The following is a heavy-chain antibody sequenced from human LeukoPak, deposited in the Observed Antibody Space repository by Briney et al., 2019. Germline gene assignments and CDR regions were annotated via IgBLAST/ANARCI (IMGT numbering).Heavy chain of an antibody. CDR3: AKDVRVGGGGMDV. CDR1: GFAFSSLA. CDR2: ISDSGSLT. D-gene: IGHD1-26*01. J-gene: IGHJ6*02. Sequence: PGGSLRLSCAASGFAFSSLAMGWVRQAPGQGLEWVSVISDSGSLTYYADSVKGRFTISRDNSKNTLFLQMNSLRAEDTAVYYCAKDVRVGGGGMDVWGQGTPVTVSS. V-gene: IGHV3-23*01.